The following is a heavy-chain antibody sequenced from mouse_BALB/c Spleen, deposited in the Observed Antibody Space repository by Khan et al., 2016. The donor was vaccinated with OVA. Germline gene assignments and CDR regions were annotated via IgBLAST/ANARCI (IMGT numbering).Heavy chain of an antibody. D-gene: IGHD2-4*01. V-gene: IGHV2-9*02. CDR2: IWTGGIT. J-gene: IGHJ3*01. Sequence: QVQLKQSGPGLVAPSQSLSITCTVSGFSLSNYGIHWVRQPPGKGLEWLGVIWTGGITNYNSALMSRLSISKDNSKSQVFLKMKRLQTDDTAIYYCARSYDYDVGGFAYWGQGTLVTVSA. CDR1: GFSLSNYG. CDR3: ARSYDYDVGGFAY.